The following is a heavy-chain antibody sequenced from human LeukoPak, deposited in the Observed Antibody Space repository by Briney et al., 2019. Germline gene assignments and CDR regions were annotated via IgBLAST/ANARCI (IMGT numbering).Heavy chain of an antibody. CDR3: ARLRQIVAANADPSSGFDH. V-gene: IGHV4-34*01. Sequence: SETSSLTCAVYGGSFSGYYWTWLRQPPGKGLEWIGEISHSERTNSNPSLKSRVTMSLDTSKNQFSLKLTSVTAADTAVYYCARLRQIVAANADPSSGFDHWGQGTLVTVSS. J-gene: IGHJ4*02. CDR2: ISHSERT. CDR1: GGSFSGYY. D-gene: IGHD6-25*01.